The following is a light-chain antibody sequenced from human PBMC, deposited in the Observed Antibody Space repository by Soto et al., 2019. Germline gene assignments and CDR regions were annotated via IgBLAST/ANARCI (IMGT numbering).Light chain of an antibody. CDR2: GAS. CDR3: LQHNSSPHT. J-gene: IGKJ1*01. V-gene: IGKV1-17*01. CDR1: PGIRND. Sequence: DIQMTQSPSSLSASVGDRVTITCRASPGIRNDLAWYQQKPGKAPKRLIYGASSLQSGVPSRFSGSGSGTESSITISSLQPEDIATYFCLQHNSSPHTFGQGTKVEIK.